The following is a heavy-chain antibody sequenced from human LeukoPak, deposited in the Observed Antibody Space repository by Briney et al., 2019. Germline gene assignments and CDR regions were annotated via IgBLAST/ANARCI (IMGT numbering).Heavy chain of an antibody. D-gene: IGHD3-10*02. Sequence: GGSLRLSCAAPRFTFSSYGMHWVRQAPGKGLEWVSYISSSGSTIYYADSVKGRFTISRDNAKNSLYLQMNSLRAEDTAVYYCAELGITMIGGVWGKGTTVTISS. J-gene: IGHJ6*04. CDR1: RFTFSSYG. CDR3: AELGITMIGGV. V-gene: IGHV3-48*04. CDR2: ISSSGSTI.